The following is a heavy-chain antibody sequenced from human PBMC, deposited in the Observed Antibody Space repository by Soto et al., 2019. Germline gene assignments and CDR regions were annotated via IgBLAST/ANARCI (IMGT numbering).Heavy chain of an antibody. CDR2: IIPIFGTA. CDR1: GGTFSSYA. Sequence: QVQLVQSGAEVKKPGSSVKVSCKASGGTFSSYAISWVRQAPGQGLEWMGGIIPIFGTANYAQKFQGRVTITADKSTSTAYMELSSLRSEDTAVYYCARWSWRGDYYYYYGMDVWGQGTTVTVSS. D-gene: IGHD3-3*01. V-gene: IGHV1-69*06. CDR3: ARWSWRGDYYYYYGMDV. J-gene: IGHJ6*02.